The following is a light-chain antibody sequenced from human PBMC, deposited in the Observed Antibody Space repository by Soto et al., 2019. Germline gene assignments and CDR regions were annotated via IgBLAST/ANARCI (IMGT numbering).Light chain of an antibody. V-gene: IGKV1-6*01. Sequence: AIQMTQSPSSLSASVEDIVTITCRAIQAIKNALGWYQQKPGKAPKLQIYAASTLQSGVSSRFSGSGSGTDFTLTIRSLQPEDFATYYCLQDYNYPHTFGQGTKLEIK. CDR2: AAS. CDR3: LQDYNYPHT. CDR1: QAIKNA. J-gene: IGKJ2*01.